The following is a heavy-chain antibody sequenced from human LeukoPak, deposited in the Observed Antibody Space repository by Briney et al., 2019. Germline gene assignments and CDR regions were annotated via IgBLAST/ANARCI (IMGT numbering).Heavy chain of an antibody. CDR3: VLGGAGGIRDVAYDI. J-gene: IGHJ3*02. CDR2: ISSTSIHI. CDR1: GFTYSSYS. D-gene: IGHD6-13*01. Sequence: PGGSLRLSWAASGFTYSSYSMNWFRQAPGKGLDWVSSISSTSIHIYYADSVNGRFTISRDNAENSLYLQMNSLRAEDTAVYYCVLGGAGGIRDVAYDIWGQGTMVTVSS. V-gene: IGHV3-21*01.